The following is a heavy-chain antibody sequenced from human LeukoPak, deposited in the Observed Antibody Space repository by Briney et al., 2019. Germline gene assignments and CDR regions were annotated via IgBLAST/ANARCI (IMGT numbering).Heavy chain of an antibody. CDR3: ARDSRPRGGSCFDH. V-gene: IGHV3-7*01. Sequence: GGSLRLSCAASGFTFTDHWMSWVRQTPGKGLEWVANIKEDGSEMFYVDFVKGRFTISRDDAINSVYLQMNNLTAEDTAVYYCARDSRPRGGSCFDHWAREPWSSSPQ. CDR1: GFTFTDHW. CDR2: IKEDGSEM. J-gene: IGHJ4*02. D-gene: IGHD2-15*01.